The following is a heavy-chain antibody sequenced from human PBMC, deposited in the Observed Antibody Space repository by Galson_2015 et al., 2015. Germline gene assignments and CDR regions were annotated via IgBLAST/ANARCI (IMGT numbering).Heavy chain of an antibody. CDR1: GFTFSGSA. CDR2: IRSKADSYAT. V-gene: IGHV3-73*01. CDR3: TRRSGLGATIDFDY. J-gene: IGHJ4*02. D-gene: IGHD1-26*01. Sequence: SLRLSCAASGFTFSGSAMHWVRQASGKGLEWVGRIRSKADSYATAYAASVKGRFTISRDDSKNTAYLQMNSLKTEDTAVYYCTRRSGLGATIDFDYWGQGTLVTVSS.